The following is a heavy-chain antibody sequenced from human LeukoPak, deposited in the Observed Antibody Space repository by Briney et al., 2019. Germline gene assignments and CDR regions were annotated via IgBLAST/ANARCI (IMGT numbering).Heavy chain of an antibody. D-gene: IGHD6-19*01. CDR3: ARPSGWYPNTYYFDY. CDR2: SNHSGST. CDR1: GGSFSGYY. V-gene: IGHV4-34*01. J-gene: IGHJ4*02. Sequence: SETLSLTCAVYGGSFSGYYWSWIRQPPGKGLECIGESNHSGSTNYNPSLKSRVTISVDTSKNQFSLKLSSVTAADTAVYYCARPSGWYPNTYYFDYWGQGTLVTVSS.